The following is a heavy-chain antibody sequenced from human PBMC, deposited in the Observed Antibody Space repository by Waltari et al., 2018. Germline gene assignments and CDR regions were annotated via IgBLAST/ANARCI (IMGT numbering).Heavy chain of an antibody. CDR1: GASFSGYY. D-gene: IGHD3-16*01. J-gene: IGHJ5*02. Sequence: QVQLQQWGAGQLKPSDTLSLTCAVYGASFSGYYWSWIRQPPGKGLEWIGEINHSGSTNFNPSLKNRLTISLDTSKNQFSLNMRSVTAADTAVYYCARADRGRDGRYATPDWGPWGQGTLVTVSS. CDR2: INHSGST. CDR3: ARADRGRDGRYATPDWGP. V-gene: IGHV4-34*01.